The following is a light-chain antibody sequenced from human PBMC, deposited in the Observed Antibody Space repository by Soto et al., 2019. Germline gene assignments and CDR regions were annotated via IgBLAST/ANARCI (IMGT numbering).Light chain of an antibody. Sequence: DIVMTQSPATLSVSPGERATLSCRASQSFRGLLAWYQQKPGQAPRLLIYDAYNRATGIPPRFSGSGSGTDFTLTISSLEPEDSAVYYCQQRHMWPITFGQGTRREIK. CDR1: QSFRGL. J-gene: IGKJ5*01. V-gene: IGKV3-11*01. CDR2: DAY. CDR3: QQRHMWPIT.